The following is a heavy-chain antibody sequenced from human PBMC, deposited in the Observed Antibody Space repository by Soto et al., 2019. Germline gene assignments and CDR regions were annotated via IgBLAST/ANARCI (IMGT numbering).Heavy chain of an antibody. CDR1: GFTFTSYP. CDR3: ARAWSRSFDH. Sequence: QVQLLQSGAEVKKPGASVTISCKTSGFTFTSYPTHWVRKVPGQSLEWMGWINADNGLTKYSQTFEHRLTTTRDTAVSTAYMELTGRTSEDTGVYYWARAWSRSFDHWGQGTLVTVSP. D-gene: IGHD2-15*01. V-gene: IGHV1-3*01. J-gene: IGHJ4*02. CDR2: INADNGLT.